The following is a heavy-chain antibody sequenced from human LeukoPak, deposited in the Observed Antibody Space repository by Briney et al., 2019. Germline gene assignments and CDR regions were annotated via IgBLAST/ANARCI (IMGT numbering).Heavy chain of an antibody. V-gene: IGHV4-61*02. CDR2: IHPTGNT. J-gene: IGHJ3*01. Sequence: SETLSLTCTVSGRSINNVCYYWIWLRPPAGQELEWIVRIHPTGNTMHNPSLESRVTILMDTYKKSFSLTLTPVTAADRSVLYCASHYSTSGIDDFDVWGQGTVVTVSS. CDR3: ASHYSTSGIDDFDV. D-gene: IGHD6-13*01. CDR1: GRSINNVCYY.